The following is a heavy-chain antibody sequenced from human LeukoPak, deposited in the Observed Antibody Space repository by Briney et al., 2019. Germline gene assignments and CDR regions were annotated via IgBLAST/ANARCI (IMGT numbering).Heavy chain of an antibody. V-gene: IGHV4-4*02. CDR3: ARGLVAAGTDY. Sequence: SQTLSPTCAVSGRSTSIGTCRRSARQPPAKGLEWIGQIYHSGSTNYNPSLKSRVTISVEKSKNQFSLNLTSVTAADTAVYYCARGLVAAGTDYWGQGTLVTVSS. CDR1: GRSTSIGTC. D-gene: IGHD6-13*01. J-gene: IGHJ4*02. CDR2: IYHSGST.